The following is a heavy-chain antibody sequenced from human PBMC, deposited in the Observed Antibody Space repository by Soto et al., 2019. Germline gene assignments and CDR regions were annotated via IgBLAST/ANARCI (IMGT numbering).Heavy chain of an antibody. Sequence: GESLKISCKGSGYSFISYWIGWVRQMPGRGLEWMGIIYPHDSDTRYSPSFQGQVTISADKSISTAYLQWSSLKASDSAMYYCARDPLPNAYCISTSCYWLPWFDPWGQGTLVTVSS. CDR1: GYSFISYW. D-gene: IGHD2-2*01. J-gene: IGHJ5*02. CDR2: IYPHDSDT. CDR3: ARDPLPNAYCISTSCYWLPWFDP. V-gene: IGHV5-51*01.